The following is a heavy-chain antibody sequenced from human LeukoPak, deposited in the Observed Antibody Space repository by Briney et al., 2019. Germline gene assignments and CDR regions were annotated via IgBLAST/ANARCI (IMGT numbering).Heavy chain of an antibody. V-gene: IGHV1-18*01. CDR3: ARVSGFLEWLYYYMDV. CDR1: GYTFTRYG. Sequence: ASVKVTCKASGYTFTRYGISWVRQAPGQGIEWMGWISAYHGNTNYAQKLQGRVTMTTDTSTSTAYMELRSLRSDDTAVYYCARVSGFLEWLYYYMDVWGKGTTVTVSS. D-gene: IGHD3-3*01. J-gene: IGHJ6*03. CDR2: ISAYHGNT.